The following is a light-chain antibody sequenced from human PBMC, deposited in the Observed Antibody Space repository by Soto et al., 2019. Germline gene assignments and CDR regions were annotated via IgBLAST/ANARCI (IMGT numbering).Light chain of an antibody. V-gene: IGLV2-14*01. CDR1: SSDVGGYTY. J-gene: IGLJ1*01. CDR3: SSYTSSNTFV. CDR2: GVS. Sequence: QSALPQPASVSGSPGQSITISCAGTSSDVGGYTYVSWYQQHPGKAPKLLIFGVSDRPSGVSHRFSGSKSGNTASLTISGLQADDEADYHCSSYTSSNTFVFGTGTKVTVL.